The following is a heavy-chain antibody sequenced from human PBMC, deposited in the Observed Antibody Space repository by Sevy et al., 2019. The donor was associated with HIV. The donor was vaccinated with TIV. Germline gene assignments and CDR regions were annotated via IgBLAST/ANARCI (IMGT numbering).Heavy chain of an antibody. Sequence: SETLSLTCTVSGGSVSSGSYYWSWIRQPPGKGLEGSRYIYYSGSTNYNPSLKSRVTISVDTNKNQFSQMLSLVTAADTAVYYCAGLLRIAALPTHFDYWGQGTLVTVSS. V-gene: IGHV4-61*01. D-gene: IGHD6-6*01. J-gene: IGHJ4*02. CDR1: GGSVSSGSYY. CDR2: IYYSGST. CDR3: AGLLRIAALPTHFDY.